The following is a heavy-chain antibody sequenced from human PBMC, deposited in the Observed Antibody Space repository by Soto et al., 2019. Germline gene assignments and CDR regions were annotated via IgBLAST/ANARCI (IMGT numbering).Heavy chain of an antibody. D-gene: IGHD3-16*01. CDR1: GASFRVYF. Sequence: ETLSLSGAGSGASFRVYFWSWIRQSPDKGLEWIGEINDSGSTYYNPSFKSLLTISVDTSKSQISLTLTSVTAADSAVYYCQGGDFWGQGTRVTVSS. CDR2: INDSGST. V-gene: IGHV4-34*01. CDR3: QGGDF. J-gene: IGHJ4*02.